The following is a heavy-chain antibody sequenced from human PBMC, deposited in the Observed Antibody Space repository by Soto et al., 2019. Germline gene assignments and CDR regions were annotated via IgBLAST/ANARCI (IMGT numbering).Heavy chain of an antibody. D-gene: IGHD3-22*01. J-gene: IGHJ4*02. CDR1: GFTFDDYA. V-gene: IGHV3-9*01. CDR3: AKDKYYYDSSGYPPGPFDY. Sequence: EVQLVESGGGLVQPGRSLRLSCAASGFTFDDYAMHWVRQAPGKGLEWVSGISWNSGSIGYADSVKGRFTISRDNAKNSLYLQMNSLRAEDTALYYCAKDKYYYDSSGYPPGPFDYWGQGTLVTVSS. CDR2: ISWNSGSI.